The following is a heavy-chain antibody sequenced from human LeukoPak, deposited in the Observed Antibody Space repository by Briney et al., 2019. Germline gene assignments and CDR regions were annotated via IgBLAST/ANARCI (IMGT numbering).Heavy chain of an antibody. CDR3: ASHYCSGGSCYGAFDI. J-gene: IGHJ3*02. CDR1: GFTFSSYG. Sequence: GGSLRLSCAASGFTFSSYGMHWVRQAPGKGLEWVAVISYDGSNKYYADSVKGRFTISRDNSKNTLYLQMNSLRAEDTAVYYCASHYCSGGSCYGAFDIWGQGTMVTVSS. CDR2: ISYDGSNK. D-gene: IGHD2-15*01. V-gene: IGHV3-30*03.